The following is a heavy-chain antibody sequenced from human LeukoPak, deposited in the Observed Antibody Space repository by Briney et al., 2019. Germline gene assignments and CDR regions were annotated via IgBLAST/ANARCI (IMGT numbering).Heavy chain of an antibody. V-gene: IGHV3-23*01. J-gene: IGHJ1*01. D-gene: IGHD6-6*01. CDR3: AKGQALR. Sequence: GGSLRLSRAASGFIFTDFAMSWVRQAPGRGLEWVSGIGGSGATTDYAESVRGRFTVSRDNSKNIVYLQMNSLRAEDTATYYCAKGQALRWGQGTLVTVSS. CDR2: IGGSGATT. CDR1: GFIFTDFA.